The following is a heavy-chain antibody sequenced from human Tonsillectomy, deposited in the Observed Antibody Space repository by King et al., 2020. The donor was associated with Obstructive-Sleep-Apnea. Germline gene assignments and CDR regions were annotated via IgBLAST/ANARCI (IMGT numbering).Heavy chain of an antibody. CDR1: GFTFSDYA. V-gene: IGHV3-48*01. J-gene: IGHJ4*02. Sequence: QLVQSGGGLVQPRGSLRLSCVASGFTFSDYAMDWVRQAPGKGLEWVSYISSRSSSTQYADSVKGRFTTSRDDAENSMFLQMNSLTAEDTATYYCVRDWGQGSTYYHYFTHWGPGTLVTVSS. D-gene: IGHD3-22*01. CDR2: ISSRSSST. CDR3: VRDWGQGSTYYHYFTH.